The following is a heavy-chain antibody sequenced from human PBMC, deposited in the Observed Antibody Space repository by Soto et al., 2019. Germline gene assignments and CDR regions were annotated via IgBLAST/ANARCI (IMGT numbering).Heavy chain of an antibody. D-gene: IGHD6-19*01. CDR2: ISSYGADT. CDR3: VKEGYMRSDWYGQFDY. Sequence: PWWSLRLSCSASVFAFNSYAMHWFRQAPGKGLEFVSAISSYGADTYYAGSVKGRFAISRDNSKNTLYLQMSSLRAEDTALYYCVKEGYMRSDWYGQFDYWGQGALVTVSS. CDR1: VFAFNSYA. V-gene: IGHV3-64D*06. J-gene: IGHJ4*02.